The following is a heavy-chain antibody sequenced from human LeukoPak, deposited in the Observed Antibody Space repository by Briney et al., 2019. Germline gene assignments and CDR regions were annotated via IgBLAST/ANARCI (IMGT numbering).Heavy chain of an antibody. CDR1: GYTLTELS. J-gene: IGHJ3*02. Sequence: ASVKVSCKVSGYTLTELSMHWVRQAPGKGLEWMGGFDPEDGETIYAQKFQGRVTITADESTSTAYMELSSLRSEDTAVYYCARGKDYGDYRDAFDIWGQGTMVTVSS. D-gene: IGHD4-17*01. CDR2: FDPEDGET. CDR3: ARGKDYGDYRDAFDI. V-gene: IGHV1-24*01.